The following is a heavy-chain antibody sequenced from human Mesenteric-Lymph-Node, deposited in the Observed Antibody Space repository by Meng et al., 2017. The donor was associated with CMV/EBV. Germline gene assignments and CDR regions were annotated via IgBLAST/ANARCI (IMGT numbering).Heavy chain of an antibody. CDR2: IYYSGST. CDR3: ARFLRITGTTGFDY. J-gene: IGHJ4*02. Sequence: SETLSLTCTVSGGSISSSSYYWGWIRQPPGKGLEWIGSIYYSGSTYYNPSLKSRVTISVDTSKNQFSLKLSSVTAADTAVYYCARFLRITGTTGFDYWGQGTLVTVSS. CDR1: GGSISSSSYY. D-gene: IGHD1-7*01. V-gene: IGHV4-39*01.